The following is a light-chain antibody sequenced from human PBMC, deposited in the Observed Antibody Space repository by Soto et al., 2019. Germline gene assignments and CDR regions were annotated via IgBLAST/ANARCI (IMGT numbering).Light chain of an antibody. Sequence: QSVLTQPASVSGFLGQSITMSCTGSSSDVGTFNLVSWFQQHPGKAPKLLIFEGTKRPSGVSDRFSGSKSGNTASLTISGLQAEDEADYHCCSYAGTRTSWVSGTGTKLTVL. CDR2: EGT. J-gene: IGLJ1*01. V-gene: IGLV2-23*01. CDR3: CSYAGTRTSWV. CDR1: SSDVGTFNL.